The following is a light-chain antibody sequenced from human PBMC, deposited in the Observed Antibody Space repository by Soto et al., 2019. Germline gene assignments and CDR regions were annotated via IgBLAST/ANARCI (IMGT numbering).Light chain of an antibody. CDR3: ETWDSNNWV. J-gene: IGLJ3*02. CDR1: SGHSSYI. CDR2: LEGSGSY. V-gene: IGLV4-60*03. Sequence: QLVLTQSSSASASLGSSVKLTCTLSSGHSSYIIAWHQQQPGKAPRYLMKLEGSGSYNKGSGVPDRFSGSSSGADRYLTISNLQSEDEADYYCETWDSNNWVFGGGTKLTVL.